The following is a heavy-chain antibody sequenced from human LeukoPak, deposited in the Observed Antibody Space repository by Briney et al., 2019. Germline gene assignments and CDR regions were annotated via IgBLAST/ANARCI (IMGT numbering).Heavy chain of an antibody. J-gene: IGHJ4*02. Sequence: GGSLRLSCAASGFTVSSNYMSWVRQAPGKGLEWVSVIYSGGSTYYADSVKGRFTISRDNSKNTLYLQMNSLRAEDTAVYYCARGAPPPRGYFDYWGQGTLVTVSS. V-gene: IGHV3-53*01. CDR1: GFTVSSNY. CDR2: IYSGGST. D-gene: IGHD3-10*01. CDR3: ARGAPPPRGYFDY.